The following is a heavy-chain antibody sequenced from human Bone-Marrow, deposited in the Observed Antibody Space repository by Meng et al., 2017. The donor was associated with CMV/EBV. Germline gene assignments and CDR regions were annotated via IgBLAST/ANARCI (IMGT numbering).Heavy chain of an antibody. CDR3: AKDDWNYGQYAPDL. V-gene: IGHV3-33*06. CDR2: IWNDGSKA. J-gene: IGHJ3*01. D-gene: IGHD1-7*01. Sequence: LSLTCAASGFTLSNYGMHWVRQAPGKGLDWVALIWNDGSKANYADSVKGRFTISRDNSKNTLILQMNSLRAEDTAVYYCAKDDWNYGQYAPDLWGQGTMVTVSS. CDR1: GFTLSNYG.